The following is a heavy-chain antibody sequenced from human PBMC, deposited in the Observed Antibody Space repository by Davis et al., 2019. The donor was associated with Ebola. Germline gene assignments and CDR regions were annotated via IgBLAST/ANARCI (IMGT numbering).Heavy chain of an antibody. D-gene: IGHD3-10*01. CDR2: IYYSGST. V-gene: IGHV4-59*08. CDR1: DYSISSSYY. Sequence: MPSETLSLTCTVSDYSISSSYYWSWIRQPPGRGLEWIGYIYYSGSTNYNPSLKSRVTISVDTSKNQFSLKLSSVTAADTAVYYCARGDYYGSGSYYNVNAFDIWGQGTMVTVSS. J-gene: IGHJ3*02. CDR3: ARGDYYGSGSYYNVNAFDI.